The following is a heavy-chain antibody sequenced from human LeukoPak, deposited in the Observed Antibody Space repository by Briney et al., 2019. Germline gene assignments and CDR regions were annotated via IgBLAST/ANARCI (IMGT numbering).Heavy chain of an antibody. CDR2: ISGSGVST. V-gene: IGHV3-23*01. J-gene: IGHJ4*02. D-gene: IGHD6-13*01. CDR3: AKGHGSSWSFFDY. Sequence: GGSLRLACAASGFPFSSFGMSWVRQAPGKGLEWVSGISGSGVSTYYADSVKGRFTFSRDNSKITLYLQMNSLRAEDTAVYYCAKGHGSSWSFFDYWGQGTLVTVSS. CDR1: GFPFSSFG.